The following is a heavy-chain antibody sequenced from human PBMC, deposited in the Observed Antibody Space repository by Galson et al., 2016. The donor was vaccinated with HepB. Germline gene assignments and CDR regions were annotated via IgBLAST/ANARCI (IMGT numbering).Heavy chain of an antibody. V-gene: IGHV1-18*01. J-gene: IGHJ6*02. CDR1: GYTFTSYG. D-gene: IGHD6-13*01. CDR2: ISVYNGKT. Sequence: SVKVSCKASGYTFTSYGISWVRQAPGQGLELMGWISVYNGKTRYAQKLQGRVTMTTDTSTSTAYMELRSLRSDDTAVYYCARHEGGRQLERYYYYGMDVWGQGTTVTVSS. CDR3: ARHEGGRQLERYYYYGMDV.